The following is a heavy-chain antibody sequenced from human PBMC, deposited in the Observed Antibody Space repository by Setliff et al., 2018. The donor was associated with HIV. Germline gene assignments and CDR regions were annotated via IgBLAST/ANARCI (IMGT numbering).Heavy chain of an antibody. CDR1: GFTFSTYN. J-gene: IGHJ5*02. Sequence: GGSLRLSCAASGFTFSTYNMNWVRQAPGKGLEWVSYISSSSSYIYYADSVKGRFTISRDNAKNSLYLQMNSLRAEDTAVYYCARGPPFRFDPWGQGTLVTVSS. CDR2: ISSSSSYI. CDR3: ARGPPFRFDP. V-gene: IGHV3-21*05.